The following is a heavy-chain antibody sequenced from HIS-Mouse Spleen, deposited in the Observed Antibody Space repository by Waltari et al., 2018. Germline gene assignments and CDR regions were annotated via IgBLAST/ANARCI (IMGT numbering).Heavy chain of an antibody. V-gene: IGHV4-39*07. CDR3: ARAPTGFLEWFDAFDI. CDR1: GGSISSSRYH. Sequence: QLQLQESGPGLVKPSETLSLTCTVSGGSISSSRYHWGWIRQPPGKGLEWIGSIYYSGSTYYNPSLKSRVTISVDTSKNQFSLKLSSVTAADTAVYYCARAPTGFLEWFDAFDIWGQGTMVTVSS. CDR2: IYYSGST. D-gene: IGHD3-3*01. J-gene: IGHJ3*02.